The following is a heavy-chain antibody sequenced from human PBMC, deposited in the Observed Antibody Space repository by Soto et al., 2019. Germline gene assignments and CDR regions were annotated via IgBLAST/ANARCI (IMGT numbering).Heavy chain of an antibody. J-gene: IGHJ4*02. D-gene: IGHD3-10*01. CDR1: GFTFSRYA. CDR3: ARSRNSAVADSFDF. CDR2: ISRDGSNK. Sequence: QVQVVESGGGVVQPGRSLRLSCAASGFTFSRYAIHWVRQAPGKGLGWVAVISRDGSNKYYVDSVKGRFTISRDNSRNTVYLQMNSLRDADTAVYYCARSRNSAVADSFDFWGQGTLVTVSS. V-gene: IGHV3-30*04.